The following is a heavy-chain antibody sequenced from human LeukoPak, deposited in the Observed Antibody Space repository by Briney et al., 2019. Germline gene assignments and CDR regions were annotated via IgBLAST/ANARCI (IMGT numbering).Heavy chain of an antibody. CDR3: ARDSYDYVWGSYRYYYYGMDV. CDR2: INPNSGGT. J-gene: IGHJ6*02. CDR1: GYTFTGYY. D-gene: IGHD3-16*02. V-gene: IGHV1-2*02. Sequence: ASVKVSCKASGYTFTGYYMHWVRQAPGQGLEWMGWINPNSGGTNYAQKFQGRVTMTRDTSISTAYMELSRLRSDGTAVYYCARDSYDYVWGSYRYYYYGMDVWGQGTTVTVSS.